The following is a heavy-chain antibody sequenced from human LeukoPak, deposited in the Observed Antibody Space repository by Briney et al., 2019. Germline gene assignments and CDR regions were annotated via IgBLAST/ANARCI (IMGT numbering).Heavy chain of an antibody. D-gene: IGHD4-23*01. CDR1: GGSISSGGYY. Sequence: SETLSLTCTFSGGSISSGGYYWSWIRQHPGKALEWIGYIYYTGSTYYNPSLKSRVTISVDTSENQFSLKLSSATAADTAVYYWARADYGGSYFDFWGQGTLVTVSS. V-gene: IGHV4-31*03. CDR3: ARADYGGSYFDF. J-gene: IGHJ4*02. CDR2: IYYTGST.